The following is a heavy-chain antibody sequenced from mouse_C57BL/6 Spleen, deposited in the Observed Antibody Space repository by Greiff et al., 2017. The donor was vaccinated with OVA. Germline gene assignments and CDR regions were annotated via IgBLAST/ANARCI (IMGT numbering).Heavy chain of an antibody. CDR2: IDPETGGT. CDR1: GYTFTDYE. J-gene: IGHJ2*01. Sequence: QVQLQQSGAELVRPGASVTLSCKASGYTFTDYEMHWVKQTPVHGLEWIGAIDPETGGTAYNQKVKGKAILTADKSSSTAYMELRSLTSEDSAVYYCTRPLIDYWGQGTTLTVSS. CDR3: TRPLIDY. V-gene: IGHV1-15*01.